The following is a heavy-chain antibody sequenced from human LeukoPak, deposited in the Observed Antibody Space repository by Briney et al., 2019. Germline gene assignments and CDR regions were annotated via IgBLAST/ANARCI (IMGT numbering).Heavy chain of an antibody. CDR2: IIPIFGTA. D-gene: IGHD1-26*01. Sequence: GASVKVSCKASGGTFSSYAISWVRQAPGQGLEWMGGIIPIFGTANYAQKFQGRVTITADESTSTAYMELSSLRAEDTAVYYCARSSRGLYSGSYDYWGQGTLVTVSS. CDR1: GGTFSSYA. CDR3: ARSSRGLYSGSYDY. J-gene: IGHJ4*02. V-gene: IGHV1-69*13.